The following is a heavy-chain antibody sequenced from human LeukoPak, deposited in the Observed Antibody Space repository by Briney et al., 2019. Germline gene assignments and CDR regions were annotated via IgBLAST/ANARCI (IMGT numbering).Heavy chain of an antibody. J-gene: IGHJ5*02. CDR2: ISGSVGST. Sequence: GGSLRLSCAASGFTFSSYAMSWVRQAPGRGGGWVSAISGSVGSTYYAASVKGRFTISRDNSKNTLYLQMNSLRAEDTAVYYCAKRFRRSPVVVVAATYNWFDPWGQGTLVTVSS. D-gene: IGHD2-15*01. CDR3: AKRFRRSPVVVVAATYNWFDP. V-gene: IGHV3-23*01. CDR1: GFTFSSYA.